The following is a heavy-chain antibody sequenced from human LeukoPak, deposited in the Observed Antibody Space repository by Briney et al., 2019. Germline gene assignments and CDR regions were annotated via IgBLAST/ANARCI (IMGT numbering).Heavy chain of an antibody. J-gene: IGHJ6*03. D-gene: IGHD2-15*01. V-gene: IGHV3-21*01. CDR3: ASSPVGYCSGGSCSLYMDV. Sequence: GGSLRLSCAASGFTFSRYSMNWVRQAPGKGLEWVSSISISSSYIYYADSVKGRFTMSRDNAKNSLYLQVNSLRAEDTAVYYCASSPVGYCSGGSCSLYMDVWGKGTTVTISS. CDR2: ISISSSYI. CDR1: GFTFSRYS.